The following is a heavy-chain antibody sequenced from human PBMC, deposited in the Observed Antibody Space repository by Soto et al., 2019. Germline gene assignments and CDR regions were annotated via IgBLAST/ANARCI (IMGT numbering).Heavy chain of an antibody. CDR1: GFTFSSYG. V-gene: IGHV3-30*18. CDR3: AKGPYYYDSSGYFQH. J-gene: IGHJ1*01. CDR2: ISYDGSNK. Sequence: GGSLRLSCAASGFTFSSYGMHWVRQAPGKGLEWVAVISYDGSNKYYADSVKGRFTISRDNSKNTLYLQMNSLRAEDTAVYYCAKGPYYYDSSGYFQHWGQGTLVTVSS. D-gene: IGHD3-22*01.